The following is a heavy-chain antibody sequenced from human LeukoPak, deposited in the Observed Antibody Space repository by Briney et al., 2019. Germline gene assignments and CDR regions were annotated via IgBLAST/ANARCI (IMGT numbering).Heavy chain of an antibody. D-gene: IGHD3-22*01. Sequence: GGSLRLSCAASGFTFSGYSMNWVRQAPGKGLEWVAVISYDGSNEYYADSVKGRFTISRDNSKNTLFLQMNSLRPEDTAVYHCAKVALFSGYYPPFDYWGQGTLVTVSS. CDR2: ISYDGSNE. CDR3: AKVALFSGYYPPFDY. V-gene: IGHV3-30*18. CDR1: GFTFSGYS. J-gene: IGHJ4*02.